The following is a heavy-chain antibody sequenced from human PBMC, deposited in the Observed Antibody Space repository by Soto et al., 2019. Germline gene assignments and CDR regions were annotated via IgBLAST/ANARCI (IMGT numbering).Heavy chain of an antibody. Sequence: QVPLVESGGGVVQPGRSLRLSCAASGFTFSSYAMHWVRQAPGKGLEWVAVISYDGSNKYYADSVKGRFTISRDNSKNTLYLQMNSLRAEDTAVYYCAKYSSWPPIDYWGQGTLVTVSS. J-gene: IGHJ4*02. CDR1: GFTFSSYA. CDR2: ISYDGSNK. D-gene: IGHD6-13*01. V-gene: IGHV3-30-3*02. CDR3: AKYSSWPPIDY.